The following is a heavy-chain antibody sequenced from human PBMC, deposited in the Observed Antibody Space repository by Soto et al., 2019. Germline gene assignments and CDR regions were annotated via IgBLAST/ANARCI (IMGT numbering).Heavy chain of an antibody. CDR1: GFTFSSYA. V-gene: IGHV3-23*01. J-gene: IGHJ6*02. D-gene: IGHD3-3*01. Sequence: EVQLLESGGGLVQPGGSLRLSCAASGFTFSSYAMSWVRQAPGKGLEWVSAISGSGGSTYYADSVKGRFTISRDNSKNTLYLQMNSLRAEDTAVYYCAKGQKLRFLEWLLAPYYYGVDVWGQGTTVTVSS. CDR2: ISGSGGST. CDR3: AKGQKLRFLEWLLAPYYYGVDV.